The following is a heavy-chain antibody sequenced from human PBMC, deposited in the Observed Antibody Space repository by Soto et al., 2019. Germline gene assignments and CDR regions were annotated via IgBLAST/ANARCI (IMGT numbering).Heavy chain of an antibody. Sequence: QVQLQESGPGLVKPSETLSLTCNVSGDSLSRKYWSWIRQPPGKGLEWIGYIYSSGITWYNASLKSRVTISADMSKNQFSLSLFSVTAADTAVYYCVRHISAGDTYGSNWFDPWGQGALVTVSS. J-gene: IGHJ5*02. CDR2: IYSSGIT. CDR3: VRHISAGDTYGSNWFDP. V-gene: IGHV4-59*08. CDR1: GDSLSRKY. D-gene: IGHD3-10*01.